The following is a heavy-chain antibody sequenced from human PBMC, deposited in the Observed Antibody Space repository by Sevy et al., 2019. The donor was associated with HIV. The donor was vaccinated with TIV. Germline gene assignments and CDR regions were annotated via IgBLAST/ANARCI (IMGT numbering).Heavy chain of an antibody. Sequence: GGSLRLSCAASGFTFSYSGMHWVRQAPGKGLEWVTFIQFDGSSRYYAESVKGRFTILRDNTKNTLYLQMNSLRRDDTAVYYCAKNTAAGGVGGFDYWGQGALVTVSS. CDR2: IQFDGSSR. V-gene: IGHV3-30*02. D-gene: IGHD2-8*02. CDR1: GFTFSYSG. J-gene: IGHJ4*02. CDR3: AKNTAAGGVGGFDY.